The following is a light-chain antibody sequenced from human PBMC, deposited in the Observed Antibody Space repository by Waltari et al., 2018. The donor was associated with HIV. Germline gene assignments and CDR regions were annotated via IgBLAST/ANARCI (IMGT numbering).Light chain of an antibody. CDR2: KDS. CDR1: ALPKQY. J-gene: IGLJ3*02. CDR3: QSADSSGTYPLV. V-gene: IGLV3-25*03. Sequence: SYELTQPPSVSVSPGQTARITCSGDALPKQYAYWYQQKPGQAPVLVLYKDSERPSGIPGRLSGSSSGTTVTLTISGGQAEDESDYYCQSADSSGTYPLVFGGGTKLTVL.